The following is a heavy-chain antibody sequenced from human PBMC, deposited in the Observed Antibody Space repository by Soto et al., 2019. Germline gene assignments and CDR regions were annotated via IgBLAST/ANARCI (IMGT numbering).Heavy chain of an antibody. CDR1: GFTFSSYS. V-gene: IGHV3-21*01. CDR2: ISSNGFYT. CDR3: ARYDAFKAFDL. Sequence: EVQLVESGGGLVKPGGSLRLSCAASGFTFSSYSMNWVRQAPGKGLEWVAPISSNGFYTDFADSVKGRFTLSRDNVNNSVFLQLNSLSAEDTGIYYCARYDAFKAFDLWGRGTMVIVSS. J-gene: IGHJ3*01. D-gene: IGHD1-1*01.